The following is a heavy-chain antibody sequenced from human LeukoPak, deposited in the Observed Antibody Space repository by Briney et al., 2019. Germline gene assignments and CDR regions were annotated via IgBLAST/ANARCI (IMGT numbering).Heavy chain of an antibody. CDR2: IYTSGST. CDR3: ARETYSSGWYFDY. D-gene: IGHD6-19*01. J-gene: IGHJ4*02. CDR1: GGSISSYT. V-gene: IGHV4-4*07. Sequence: LETLSLTCTVSGGSISSYTWSWIRQPAGKGLEWIGRIYTSGSTDYNPPLKSRVTMSVDTSKNQFSLKLSSVTAADTAVYYCARETYSSGWYFDYCGQGTLVTVSS.